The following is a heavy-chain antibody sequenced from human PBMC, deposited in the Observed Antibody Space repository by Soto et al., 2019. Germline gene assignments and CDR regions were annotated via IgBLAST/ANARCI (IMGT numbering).Heavy chain of an antibody. V-gene: IGHV3-7*03. J-gene: IGHJ6*02. D-gene: IGHD3-9*01. CDR2: IKQDGSEK. CDR3: ARYDILRYYYGMDV. Sequence: VGSLRLSCAASGFTFSSYWMSWVRQAPGKGLEWVANIKQDGSEKYYVDSVKGRFTISRDNAKNSLYLQMNSLRAEDTAVYYCARYDILRYYYGMDVWGQGTTVTVSS. CDR1: GFTFSSYW.